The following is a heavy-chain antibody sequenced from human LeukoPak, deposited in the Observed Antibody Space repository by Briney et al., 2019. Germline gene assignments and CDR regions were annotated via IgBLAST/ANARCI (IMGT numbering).Heavy chain of an antibody. Sequence: PSETLSLTCSVSGGPITSHYWNWIRQPPGKGPEWIGSIFYTGSVNYNPSLRGRIAMSTDMSKKQISLSLTSVTAADTAVYYCARRPVARSADVFDIWGHGTMVTVSS. CDR3: ARRPVARSADVFDI. CDR1: GGPITSHY. CDR2: IFYTGSV. J-gene: IGHJ3*02. V-gene: IGHV4-59*08. D-gene: IGHD1-26*01.